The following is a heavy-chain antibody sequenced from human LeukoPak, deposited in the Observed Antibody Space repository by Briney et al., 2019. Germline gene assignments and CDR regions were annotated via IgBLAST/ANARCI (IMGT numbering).Heavy chain of an antibody. D-gene: IGHD6-6*01. CDR3: ARASIAARLFDY. CDR1: GFTFSSYS. V-gene: IGHV3-21*01. J-gene: IGHJ4*02. Sequence: PGGSLRLSCAASGFTFSSYSMNWVRQAPGKGLEWVSSISSSSYIYYADSVKGRFTISRDNAKNSLYLQMNSLRAEDTAVYYCARASIAARLFDYWGQGTLVTVSS. CDR2: ISSSSYI.